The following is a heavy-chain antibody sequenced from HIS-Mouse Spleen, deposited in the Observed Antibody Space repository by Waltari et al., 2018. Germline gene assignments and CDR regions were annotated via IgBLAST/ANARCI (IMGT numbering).Heavy chain of an antibody. Sequence: QLQLQESGPGLVKPSETLSLTCPVSGCPCSSSSYYWRWLRQPPGKGLEWIGRIYYSGSTYYNPSLKSRVTISVDTSKNQFSLKLSSVTAADTAVYYCAREIPYSSSWYDWYFDLWGRGTLVTVSS. CDR2: IYYSGST. CDR3: AREIPYSSSWYDWYFDL. CDR1: GCPCSSSSYY. D-gene: IGHD6-13*01. V-gene: IGHV4-39*07. J-gene: IGHJ2*01.